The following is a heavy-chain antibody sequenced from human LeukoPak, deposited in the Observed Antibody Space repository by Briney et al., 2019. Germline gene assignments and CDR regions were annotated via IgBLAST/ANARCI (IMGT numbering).Heavy chain of an antibody. J-gene: IGHJ4*02. Sequence: GASVKVSCKASGYIFTGYYLHWVRQAPGQGLEWMGWIHPNSGVTDYAQKFQGRVTVTRDTSISTAYMELSSLRTDDTAVYYCSREDYWGQGTLVTVSS. CDR3: SREDY. CDR2: IHPNSGVT. CDR1: GYIFTGYY. V-gene: IGHV1-2*02.